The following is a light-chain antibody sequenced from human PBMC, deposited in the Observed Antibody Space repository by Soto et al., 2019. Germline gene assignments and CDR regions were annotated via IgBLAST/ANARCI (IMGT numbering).Light chain of an antibody. CDR2: GAS. J-gene: IGKJ1*01. CDR3: QQYNNWPSWT. V-gene: IGKV3-15*01. Sequence: EIVMTQSPATLSVSPGERATLSCRASQSVSSNLAWYQQKPGQAPRLLIYGASTRATGIPARFSGSGSGTEFTLTISSLQSVDFAVYYCQQYNNWPSWTFGQGTKVDI. CDR1: QSVSSN.